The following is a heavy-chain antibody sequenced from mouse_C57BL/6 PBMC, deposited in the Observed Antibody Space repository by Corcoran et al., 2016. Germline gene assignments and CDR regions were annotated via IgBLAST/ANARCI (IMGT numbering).Heavy chain of an antibody. Sequence: EVQLQQSGAELVRPGASVKLSCTASGFNIKDYYMHWVKQRPEQGLEWIGRIDPEDGDTEYAPKFQGKATMTADTSSNTAYLQLSSLTSEDTAVYYCTASNYGSWFAYWGQGTLVTVSA. J-gene: IGHJ3*01. D-gene: IGHD2-5*01. V-gene: IGHV14-1*01. CDR3: TASNYGSWFAY. CDR2: IDPEDGDT. CDR1: GFNIKDYY.